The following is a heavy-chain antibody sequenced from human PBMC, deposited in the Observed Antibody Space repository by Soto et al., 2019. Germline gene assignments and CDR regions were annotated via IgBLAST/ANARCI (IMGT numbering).Heavy chain of an antibody. CDR2: ISTSSSNI. V-gene: IGHV3-48*02. CDR1: GFSVSYYG. Sequence: ESGGGLVQPGGSLRLSCAASGFSVSYYGMNWVRQAPGNGLEWVSYISTSSSNIYYADSVKGRFTISRDNAKNSLSLQMNSLRDADTAVYYCARETSTGNYDMDVWGKGTTVTVSS. D-gene: IGHD1-1*01. CDR3: ARETSTGNYDMDV. J-gene: IGHJ6*03.